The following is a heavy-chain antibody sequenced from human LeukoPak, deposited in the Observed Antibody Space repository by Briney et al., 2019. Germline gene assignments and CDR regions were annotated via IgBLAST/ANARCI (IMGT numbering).Heavy chain of an antibody. J-gene: IGHJ6*03. Sequence: GGSLRLSCAASGFTFSSYSMNWVRQAPGKGLEWVSSISSSSSYIYYADSVKGRFTISRDNAKNSLYLQMNSLRAEDTAVYYCARDTPLVQYYYYYMDVWGKGTTVTVSS. CDR1: GFTFSSYS. D-gene: IGHD6-13*01. V-gene: IGHV3-21*01. CDR2: ISSSSSYI. CDR3: ARDTPLVQYYYYYMDV.